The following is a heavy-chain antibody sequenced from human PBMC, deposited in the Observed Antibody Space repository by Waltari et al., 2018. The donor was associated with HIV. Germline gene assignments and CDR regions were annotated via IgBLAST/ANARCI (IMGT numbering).Heavy chain of an antibody. V-gene: IGHV4-34*01. CDR3: ARGARSGSDYFDY. J-gene: IGHJ4*02. CDR1: GGPFSGYY. CDR2: IYHSGST. Sequence: QVQLQQWGAGLLKPSETLSLICAANGGPFSGYYLSWIRQPPGRGLEWIGDIYHSGSTDYNPSLKSRVTLSVDTSKNQFSLRLTSVTAADTAVYYCARGARSGSDYFDYWGQGTVVTVSS. D-gene: IGHD3-3*01.